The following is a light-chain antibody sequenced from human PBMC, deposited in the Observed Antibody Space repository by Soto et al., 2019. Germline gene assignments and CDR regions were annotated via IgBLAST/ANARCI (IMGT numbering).Light chain of an antibody. CDR2: DAS. Sequence: EIVLTQSPATLSLSPGERATLSCRASQSVSSYLAWYQQKPGQAPRLLIYDASTRATGIPARFSGSGSGTDFTLTISSLEPEDFAVYYCQQPAAFGGGTKVEIK. CDR3: QQPAA. J-gene: IGKJ4*01. V-gene: IGKV3-11*01. CDR1: QSVSSY.